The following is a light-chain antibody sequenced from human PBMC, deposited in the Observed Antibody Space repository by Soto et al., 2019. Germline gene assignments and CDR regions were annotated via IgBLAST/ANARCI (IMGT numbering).Light chain of an antibody. V-gene: IGLV2-14*03. J-gene: IGLJ2*01. Sequence: QSVLTQPASVSGSPGQSITISCTGTSSDVGGYNYVSWYQQHPGKAPKLLICDVTNRPSGVSNRFSGSKSGNTASLTISGLQTEDEADYYCSSFASSIPLVSGGGTKLTVL. CDR1: SSDVGGYNY. CDR2: DVT. CDR3: SSFASSIPLV.